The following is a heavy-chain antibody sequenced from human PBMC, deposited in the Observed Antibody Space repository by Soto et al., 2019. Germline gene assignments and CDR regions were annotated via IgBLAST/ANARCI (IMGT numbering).Heavy chain of an antibody. V-gene: IGHV4-30-4*01. CDR3: ARDCSSTSCPGS. Sequence: SETLSLTCTVSGGSISSGDYYWSWIRQPPGKGLEWIGYIYYSGSTYYNPSLKSRVTISVDTSKNQFSLKLSSVTAADTAVYYSARDCSSTSCPGSWGQGTLVTVSS. CDR2: IYYSGST. D-gene: IGHD2-2*01. CDR1: GGSISSGDYY. J-gene: IGHJ4*02.